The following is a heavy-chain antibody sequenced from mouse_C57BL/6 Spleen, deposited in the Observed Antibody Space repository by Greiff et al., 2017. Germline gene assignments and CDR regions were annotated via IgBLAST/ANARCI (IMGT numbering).Heavy chain of an antibody. CDR1: GYTFTSYW. D-gene: IGHD2-1*01. CDR2: IDPSDSET. CDR3: ARENYGNYLFAY. J-gene: IGHJ3*01. Sequence: VQLQQPGAELVRPGSSVKLSCKASGYTFTSYWMHWVKQRPIQGLEWIGNIDPSDSETHYNQKFKDKATLTVDKSSSTAYMQLSSLTSEDSAVXYCARENYGNYLFAYWGQGTLVTVSA. V-gene: IGHV1-52*01.